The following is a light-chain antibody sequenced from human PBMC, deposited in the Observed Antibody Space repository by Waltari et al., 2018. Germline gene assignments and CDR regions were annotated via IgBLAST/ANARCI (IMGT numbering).Light chain of an antibody. J-gene: IGKJ1*01. CDR1: QSVSRS. CDR3: LQRSNGPRT. CDR2: GAS. Sequence: EIVMTQSPATLSLSPGERATLSCRPSQSVSRSLAWYQQNPGQSPRLLIYGASSRATGLPDRFSGSWSGTDLTLSINRREPEDVGVDYRLQRSNGPRTFGQGTKVEIK. V-gene: IGKV3D-15*01.